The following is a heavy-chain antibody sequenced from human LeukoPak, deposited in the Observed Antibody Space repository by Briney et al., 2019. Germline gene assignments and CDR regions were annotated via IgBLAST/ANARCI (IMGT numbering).Heavy chain of an antibody. CDR3: ARTIFGVVTFDY. V-gene: IGHV4-61*02. CDR2: IYTSGST. Sequence: PSQTLSLTCTVSGGSISSGSYYWSWIRQPAGKGLEWIGRIYTSGSTNYNPSLKSRVTISVDTSKNQFSLKLSSVTAADTAVYYCARTIFGVVTFDYWGQGTLVTVSS. D-gene: IGHD3-3*01. CDR1: GGSISSGSYY. J-gene: IGHJ4*02.